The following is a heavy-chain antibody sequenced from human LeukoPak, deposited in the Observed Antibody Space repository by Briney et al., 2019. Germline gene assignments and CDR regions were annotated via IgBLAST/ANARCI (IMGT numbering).Heavy chain of an antibody. CDR1: GGTFSSYA. CDR2: IIPILGIA. D-gene: IGHD6-19*01. CDR3: ARDIMAGGDY. Sequence: GASVKVSCKASGGTFSSYAISWVRQAPGQGLVWMGRIIPILGIANYAQKFQGRVTITADKSTSTAYMELSSLRSEDTAVYYCARDIMAGGDYWGQGTLVTVSS. V-gene: IGHV1-69*04. J-gene: IGHJ4*02.